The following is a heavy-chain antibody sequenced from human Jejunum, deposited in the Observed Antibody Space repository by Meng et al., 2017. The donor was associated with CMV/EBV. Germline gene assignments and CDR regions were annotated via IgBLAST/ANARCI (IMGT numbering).Heavy chain of an antibody. Sequence: QVQLQESGPGLVKPSQTLSLTCTVSGGSISSGNYYWSWIRQPAGKGLEWIGRIYASGNTNYKPSLNSRVTMSVDTSKNQFSLKLNSVAAADTAVYYCVRGGDGYLYWGQGTLSPSPQ. CDR3: VRGGDGYLY. J-gene: IGHJ4*02. D-gene: IGHD5-24*01. CDR1: GGSISSGNYY. CDR2: IYASGNT. V-gene: IGHV4-61*02.